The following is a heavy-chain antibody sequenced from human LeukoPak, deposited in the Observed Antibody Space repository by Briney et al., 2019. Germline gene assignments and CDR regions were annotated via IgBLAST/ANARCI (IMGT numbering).Heavy chain of an antibody. J-gene: IGHJ6*03. CDR1: GGTFSSYA. D-gene: IGHD4-17*01. CDR2: IIPIFGTA. CDR3: ARALYGDYPYYYYYMDV. V-gene: IGHV1-69*05. Sequence: SVKVSCKASGGTFSSYAISWVRQAPGQGLEWMGGIIPIFGTANYAQKFQGRVTITTDESTSTAYMEPSSLRSEDTAVYYCARALYGDYPYYYYYMDVWGKGTTVTVSS.